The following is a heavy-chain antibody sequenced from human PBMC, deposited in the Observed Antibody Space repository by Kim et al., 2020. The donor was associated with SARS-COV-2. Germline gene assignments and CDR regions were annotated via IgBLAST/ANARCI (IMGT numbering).Heavy chain of an antibody. J-gene: IGHJ6*02. CDR3: ARGYSSGWYYGMDV. Sequence: GGSLRLSCAASGFTVSSNYMSWVRQAPGKGLEWVSVIYSGGSTYYADSVKGRFTISRHNSKNTLYLQMNSLRAEDTAVYYCARGYSSGWYYGMDVWGQGTTVTVSS. V-gene: IGHV3-53*04. D-gene: IGHD6-19*01. CDR1: GFTVSSNY. CDR2: IYSGGST.